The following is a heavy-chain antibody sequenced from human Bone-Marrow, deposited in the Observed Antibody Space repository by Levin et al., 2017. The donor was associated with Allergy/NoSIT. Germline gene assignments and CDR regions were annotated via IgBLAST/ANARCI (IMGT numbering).Heavy chain of an antibody. D-gene: IGHD3-3*01. J-gene: IGHJ5*02. CDR1: YGSISTGGYS. CDR3: ARSITIKVGFDR. CDR2: IYRSGST. V-gene: IGHV4-30-2*01. Sequence: SQTPSLTCTVSYGSISTGGYSRSWIRQPPGKGLEWIGYIYRSGSTPYNPSLNNRVTISMHRSKNQFSLKLLSVTAADTAISFCARSITIKVGFDRWGQGTPVTVSS.